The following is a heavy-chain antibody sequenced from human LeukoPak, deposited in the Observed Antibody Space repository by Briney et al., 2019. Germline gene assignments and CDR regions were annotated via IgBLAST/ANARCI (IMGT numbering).Heavy chain of an antibody. Sequence: GGSLRLSCAASGFNFSRNSMSWVRQAPGKGLEWVSIIYSGGSTYYADSVKGRFTISRDNSKNTLYLQMNSLRAEDTAVYYCARDHVGEDSGAFDIWGQGTMVTVSS. CDR1: GFNFSRNS. V-gene: IGHV3-53*01. CDR2: IYSGGST. CDR3: ARDHVGEDSGAFDI. J-gene: IGHJ3*02. D-gene: IGHD3-10*01.